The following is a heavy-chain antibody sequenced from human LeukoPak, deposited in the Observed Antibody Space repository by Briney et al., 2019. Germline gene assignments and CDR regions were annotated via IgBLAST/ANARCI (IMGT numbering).Heavy chain of an antibody. CDR3: ARVIRGYGSGSYYDWFDP. J-gene: IGHJ5*02. Sequence: GGSLRLSCAASGFTFSSYEMNWVRQAPGEGLEWVSYISSSGSTIYYADSVKGRFTISRDNAKSSLYLQVNSLRAEDTAVYYCARVIRGYGSGSYYDWFDPWGQGTLVTVSS. CDR1: GFTFSSYE. V-gene: IGHV3-48*03. D-gene: IGHD3-10*01. CDR2: ISSSGSTI.